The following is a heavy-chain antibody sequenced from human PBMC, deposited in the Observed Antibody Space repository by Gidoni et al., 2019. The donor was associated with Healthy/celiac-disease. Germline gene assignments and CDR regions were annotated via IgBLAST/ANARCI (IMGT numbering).Heavy chain of an antibody. V-gene: IGHV3-30-3*01. CDR2: ISYDGSNN. Sequence: QVQLVESGGGVVQPRRSLRRSCAACGFTFSSYAMHWVRQAPGKGLEWVAFISYDGSNNYYADSVKGRFTISRDNSKNTLYLQMNSLRAEDTAVYYCARDRSYSLDYWGHGTLVTVSS. CDR1: GFTFSSYA. D-gene: IGHD5-12*01. CDR3: ARDRSYSLDY. J-gene: IGHJ4*01.